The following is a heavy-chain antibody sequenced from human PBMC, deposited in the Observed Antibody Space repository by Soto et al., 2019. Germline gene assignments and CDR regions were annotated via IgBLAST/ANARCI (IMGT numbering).Heavy chain of an antibody. CDR2: VWFDGSDK. J-gene: IGHJ3*02. CDR1: TFTFSSYG. V-gene: IGHV3-33*01. D-gene: IGHD2-2*01. CDR3: ARLYCSSSSCYSVGAFDI. Sequence: GGSLRLSCAASTFTFSSYGMHWVRQAPGKXLEWVALVWFDGSDKYYTDSVKGRFTISRDNSKNTLYLQMNSLRAEDTAVYYCARLYCSSSSCYSVGAFDIWGQGTMVTVSS.